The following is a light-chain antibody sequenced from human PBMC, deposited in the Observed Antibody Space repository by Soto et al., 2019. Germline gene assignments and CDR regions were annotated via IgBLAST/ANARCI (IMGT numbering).Light chain of an antibody. CDR2: GAS. J-gene: IGKJ1*01. V-gene: IGKV3-15*01. CDR3: QQYNNWSWT. CDR1: QSVSSN. Sequence: EIVMKQSPATPSVSPGERATLSCRASQSVSSNLAWYQQKPGQAPRLLIYGASTRATGIPARFSGSGSGTEFTLTISSLQYEDFAVYYCQQYNNWSWTFGQGTKVDIK.